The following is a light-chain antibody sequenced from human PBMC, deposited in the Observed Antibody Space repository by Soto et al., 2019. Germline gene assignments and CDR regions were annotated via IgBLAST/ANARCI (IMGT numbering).Light chain of an antibody. V-gene: IGKV3-20*01. CDR1: QTVSSSF. Sequence: EIVLTQSPGTLSLYPGERATLSCRASQTVSSSFLAWYQQTPGQAPRLLIYDASTRATGVPARFSGSGSGTEFTLTISSLQSEDFAVYYCQHYMAWPEFGQGTKVDIK. J-gene: IGKJ1*01. CDR3: QHYMAWPE. CDR2: DAS.